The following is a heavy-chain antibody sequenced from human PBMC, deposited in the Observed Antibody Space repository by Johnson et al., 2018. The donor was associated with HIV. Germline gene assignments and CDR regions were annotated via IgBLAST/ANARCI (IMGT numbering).Heavy chain of an antibody. J-gene: IGHJ3*02. CDR3: ARGGTYNWSPDRIGNAFDI. V-gene: IGHV3-11*04. CDR2: ISSGGSSI. CDR1: GFVFSDSH. D-gene: IGHD1-20*01. Sequence: QVQLVESGGDLVKPGGSLRVSCLASGFVFSDSHMSWIRQAPGKGLEWISYISSGGSSIYYADSVRGRFTISRDNAKKSLFLQRSRLRAGDTGVYYCARGGTYNWSPDRIGNAFDIWGQGTTVTVSS.